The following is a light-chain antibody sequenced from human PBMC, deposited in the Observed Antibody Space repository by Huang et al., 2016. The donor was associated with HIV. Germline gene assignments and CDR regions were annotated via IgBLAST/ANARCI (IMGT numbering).Light chain of an antibody. CDR3: HQYYSSPQT. V-gene: IGKV4-1*01. CDR1: QSVFHSFNNKNY. Sequence: DIVVTLSPGSLALSVGERAAINCTSSQSVFHSFNNKNYLSWYPLKPGQSPRLRIYWASTRESGVPDRFRGSGSGTDFTLTITSLQAEDVAVYYCHQYYSSPQTFGRGTKVEV. CDR2: WAS. J-gene: IGKJ1*01.